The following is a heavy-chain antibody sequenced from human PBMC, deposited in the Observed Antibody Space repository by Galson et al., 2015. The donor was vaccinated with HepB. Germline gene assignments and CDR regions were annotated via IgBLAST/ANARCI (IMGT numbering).Heavy chain of an antibody. D-gene: IGHD1-26*01. V-gene: IGHV3-21*01. Sequence: SLRLSCAASGFTFRTYTMNWVRQAPGKGLEWVSCISSSGSYIYYADSVKGRFTISRDNSKNTLYLQMNSLRPEDTAVYYCARDQGHHLVGATDVFDIWGQGTLVTVSS. CDR3: ARDQGHHLVGATDVFDI. CDR2: ISSSGSYI. J-gene: IGHJ3*02. CDR1: GFTFRTYT.